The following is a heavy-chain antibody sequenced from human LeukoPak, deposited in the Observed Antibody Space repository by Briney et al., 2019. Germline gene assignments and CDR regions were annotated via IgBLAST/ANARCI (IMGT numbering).Heavy chain of an antibody. V-gene: IGHV4-59*01. J-gene: IGHJ6*03. CDR3: ARESYYYYYMDV. CDR2: IYYSGST. Sequence: PSETLSLTCTVSGGSISSYYWSWIRQPPGKGLEWIGYIYYSGSTNYNPSLKSRVTISVDTSKNQLSLKLSSVTAADTAVYYCARESYYYYYMDVWGKGTTVTVSS. CDR1: GGSISSYY.